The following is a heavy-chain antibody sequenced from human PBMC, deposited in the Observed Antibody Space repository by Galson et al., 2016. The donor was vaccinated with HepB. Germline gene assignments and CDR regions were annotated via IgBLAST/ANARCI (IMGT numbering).Heavy chain of an antibody. CDR2: LSHDGVTK. D-gene: IGHD1-26*01. J-gene: IGHJ4*02. CDR1: EFTFNNCP. CDR3: AREWELGGYFDY. V-gene: IGHV3-30-3*01. Sequence: SLRLSCAASEFTFNNCPLHWVRQAPGKGLEWVAVLSHDGVTKFYADSVRARFTISRDKSKTTVYLQMDGLSAEDTAVYYCAREWELGGYFDYWSQGTLVTVSS.